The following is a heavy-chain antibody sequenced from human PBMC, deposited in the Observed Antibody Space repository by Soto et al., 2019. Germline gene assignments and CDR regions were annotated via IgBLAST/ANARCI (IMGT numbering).Heavy chain of an antibody. CDR2: VNPSGGST. Sequence: ASVKVSCKASGYLFTAYSMHWVRLAPGQGLEWMGVVNPSGGSTKYAQNFQGRVTMTRDTSTTTIYMELSSLRSDDTAIYYCAREENCSGGTCYSEYFHRRGQGXLVTVSS. V-gene: IGHV1-46*01. CDR3: AREENCSGGTCYSEYFHR. D-gene: IGHD2-15*01. CDR1: GYLFTAYS. J-gene: IGHJ1*01.